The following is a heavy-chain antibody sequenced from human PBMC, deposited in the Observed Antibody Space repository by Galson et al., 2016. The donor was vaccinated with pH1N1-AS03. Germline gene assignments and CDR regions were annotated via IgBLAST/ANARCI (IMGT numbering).Heavy chain of an antibody. D-gene: IGHD3-10*01. V-gene: IGHV3-74*01. CDR2: IHTDGSRT. Sequence: SLRLSCAASGFTFGGYWMHWVRQGPGKGLEWVSHIHTDGSRTTYADSVKGRFTISRDNAKNTLYLQMSSLRAEDTAVYYCARVYYYGSAGSYSLDYGGQGTLVTVSS. CDR1: GFTFGGYW. J-gene: IGHJ4*02. CDR3: ARVYYYGSAGSYSLDY.